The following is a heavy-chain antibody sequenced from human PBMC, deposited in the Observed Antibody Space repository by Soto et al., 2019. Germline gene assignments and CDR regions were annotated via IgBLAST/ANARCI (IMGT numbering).Heavy chain of an antibody. D-gene: IGHD4-4*01. CDR1: GGSISSYY. Sequence: SETLSLTCTVSGGSISSYYWSWIRQPPGKGLEWIGYIYYSGSTNYNPSLKSRVTISVDTSKNQFSLKLSSVTAADTAVYYCARNKYSNYANWFDPWGQGTLVTVSS. V-gene: IGHV4-59*08. CDR3: ARNKYSNYANWFDP. CDR2: IYYSGST. J-gene: IGHJ5*02.